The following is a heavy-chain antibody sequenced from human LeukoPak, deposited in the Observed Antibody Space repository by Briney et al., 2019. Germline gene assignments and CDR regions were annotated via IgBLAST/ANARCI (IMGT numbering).Heavy chain of an antibody. V-gene: IGHV3-21*01. Sequence: GGSLRLSCAASGFTFSTYSMNWVRQAPGKGLAWVSSISSGSLHIYYADSVKGRFTISRDNAKNSLYLQMNSLRAEDTAVYYCARERCGGDCWTDYWGQGTLVTVSS. CDR3: ARERCGGDCWTDY. J-gene: IGHJ4*02. CDR2: ISSGSLHI. D-gene: IGHD2-21*01. CDR1: GFTFSTYS.